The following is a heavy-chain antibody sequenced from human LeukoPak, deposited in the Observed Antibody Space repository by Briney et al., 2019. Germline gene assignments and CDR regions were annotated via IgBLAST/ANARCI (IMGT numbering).Heavy chain of an antibody. D-gene: IGHD3-9*01. Sequence: EASVKVSCKASGYTFTGYYMHWVRQAPGQGLEWMGWINPNSGGTKFAQKFQGRVTMNRDTSISTVYMELRRLTSDDTAVYYCAKLTDPFDYWGQGTLVTVSS. V-gene: IGHV1-2*02. CDR1: GYTFTGYY. CDR3: AKLTDPFDY. J-gene: IGHJ4*02. CDR2: INPNSGGT.